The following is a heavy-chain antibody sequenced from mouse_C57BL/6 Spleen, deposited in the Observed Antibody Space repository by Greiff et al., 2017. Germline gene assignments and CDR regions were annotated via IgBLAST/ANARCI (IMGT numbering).Heavy chain of an antibody. CDR3: ANYYVGAMDY. Sequence: VQLQQPGAELVKPGASVKLSCKASGYTFTSYWMHWVKQRPGQGLEWIGMILPNSGSTNYNEKFKSKATLTVDKSSTTAYLQLSSLTSEDSAVYYGANYYVGAMDYWGQGTSVTVSS. V-gene: IGHV1-64*01. D-gene: IGHD1-1*01. CDR2: ILPNSGST. J-gene: IGHJ4*01. CDR1: GYTFTSYW.